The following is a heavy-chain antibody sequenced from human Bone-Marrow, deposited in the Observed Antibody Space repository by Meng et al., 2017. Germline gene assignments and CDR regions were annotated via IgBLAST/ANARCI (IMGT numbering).Heavy chain of an antibody. J-gene: IGHJ1*01. D-gene: IGHD6-19*01. V-gene: IGHV3-33*01. CDR1: GFTFSSYG. Sequence: QVELVEFGGGVVQPGRSLRLACAASGFTFSSYGMHWVRQAPGKGLEWVAVIWYDGSNKYYADSVKGRFTISRDNSKNTLYLQMNSLRAEDTAVYYCGTSSGWYSGYFQHWGQGTLVTVSS. CDR2: IWYDGSNK. CDR3: GTSSGWYSGYFQH.